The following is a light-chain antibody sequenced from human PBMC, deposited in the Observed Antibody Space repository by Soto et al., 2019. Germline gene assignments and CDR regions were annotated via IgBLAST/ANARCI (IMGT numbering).Light chain of an antibody. CDR2: GAS. CDR3: QQYNNWPPWT. Sequence: EIVMTQSPGTLSLSPGERATISCRASQVIGSRYLAWYHQKSGQAPRLLIYGASSRATGIPDRFSGSGSGTDFTLTISGLQSDDFAVYFCQQYNNWPPWTFGHGTKVEIK. J-gene: IGKJ1*01. CDR1: QVIGSRY. V-gene: IGKV3-20*01.